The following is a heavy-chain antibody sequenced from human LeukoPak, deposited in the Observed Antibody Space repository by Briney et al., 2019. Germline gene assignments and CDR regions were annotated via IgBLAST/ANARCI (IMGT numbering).Heavy chain of an antibody. Sequence: PSETLSLSCTVSGGSISSSSYYWGWIRQPPGKGLEWIGSIYYSGTTNYNPSLKSRVTTSEDTSKNQFSLKLSSVTAADTAVYYCARIGTWNDVRGFDPWGQGALVTVAS. J-gene: IGHJ5*02. V-gene: IGHV4-39*07. CDR2: IYYSGTT. D-gene: IGHD1-1*01. CDR3: ARIGTWNDVRGFDP. CDR1: GGSISSSSYY.